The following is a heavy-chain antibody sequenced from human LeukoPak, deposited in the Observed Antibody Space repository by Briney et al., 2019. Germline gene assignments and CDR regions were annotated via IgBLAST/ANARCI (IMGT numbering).Heavy chain of an antibody. CDR2: INSDGSST. CDR1: GFTFSSYW. CDR3: ARSHYYDSSGYFSYYYALDV. J-gene: IGHJ6*02. D-gene: IGHD3-22*01. Sequence: PGGSLRLSCAASGFTFSSYWMHWVRQAPGKGLIWVSRINSDGSSTMYADSVKGRFTISRDSAKNMLSLQMNSLRADDTAVYYCARSHYYDSSGYFSYYYALDVWGQGTTVIVSS. V-gene: IGHV3-74*03.